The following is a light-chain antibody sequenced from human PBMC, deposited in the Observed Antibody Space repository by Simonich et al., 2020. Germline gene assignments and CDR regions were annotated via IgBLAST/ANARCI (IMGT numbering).Light chain of an antibody. V-gene: IGLV2-14*01. CDR2: DVS. Sequence: QSALTQPASVSGSPGQSITISCTGTSSDVGGYNYVSWYQQHPGKAPKLMIYDVSKRPSGVSNRFSGSKSGNTASLTVSGIQAEDEADYYCSSYTSSRVFGGGTKLTVL. J-gene: IGLJ2*01. CDR1: SSDVGGYNY. CDR3: SSYTSSRV.